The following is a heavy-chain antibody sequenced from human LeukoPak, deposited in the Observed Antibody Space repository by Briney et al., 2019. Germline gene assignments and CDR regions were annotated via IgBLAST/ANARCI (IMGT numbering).Heavy chain of an antibody. D-gene: IGHD5-18*01. V-gene: IGHV3-74*01. J-gene: IGHJ4*02. CDR3: ASGYSYGFLFEY. CDR2: INSGGSST. Sequence: PGGSLRLSCAASGFTFSSYWMHWVRQAPGKGLVWVSRINSGGSSTSYADSVKGRFTISRDNAKNTLYLQMNNLRAEDTAVYYCASGYSYGFLFEYWGQGTLVTVSS. CDR1: GFTFSSYW.